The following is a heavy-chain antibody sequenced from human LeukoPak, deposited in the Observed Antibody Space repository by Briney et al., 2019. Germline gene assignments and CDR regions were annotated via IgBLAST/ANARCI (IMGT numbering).Heavy chain of an antibody. CDR3: ARDRVSMYSFDY. J-gene: IGHJ4*02. CDR2: INHSGST. CDR1: TYSISSGYY. D-gene: IGHD6-13*01. Sequence: PSETLSLTCTVSTYSISSGYYWGWIRQPPGRGLEWIGSINHSGSTYYNPSLKSRLTISVDTSKNQFSLKLSSVTAADTAVYYCARDRVSMYSFDYWGQGTLVTVSS. V-gene: IGHV4-38-2*02.